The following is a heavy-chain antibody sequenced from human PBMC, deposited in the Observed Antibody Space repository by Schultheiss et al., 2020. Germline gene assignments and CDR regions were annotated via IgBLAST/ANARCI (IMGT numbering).Heavy chain of an antibody. D-gene: IGHD3-3*01. J-gene: IGHJ4*02. CDR3: AKSRSVTIFTY. CDR1: GFTFSSYA. CDR2: ISAGGGGT. Sequence: GGSLRLSCAASGFTFSSYAMSWVRQAPGKGLEWVSAISAGGGGTYYTDSVKGRFTISRDNSKNTLYLQMNSLRAEDTAVYYCAKSRSVTIFTYWGQGTLVTVSS. V-gene: IGHV3-23*01.